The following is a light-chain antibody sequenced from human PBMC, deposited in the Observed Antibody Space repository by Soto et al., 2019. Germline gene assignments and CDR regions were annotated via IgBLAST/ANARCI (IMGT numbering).Light chain of an antibody. CDR3: QQHTNWPLT. Sequence: EIVLTQSPATLSLSPGDRATLSCRASQSVSSYLAWYQQKPGQAPRLLIYDASTRATGIPARFSGSGSGTDFTLNISSLEPEDFAVYYCQQHTNWPLTFGGGTKVDIK. J-gene: IGKJ4*01. CDR1: QSVSSY. CDR2: DAS. V-gene: IGKV3-11*01.